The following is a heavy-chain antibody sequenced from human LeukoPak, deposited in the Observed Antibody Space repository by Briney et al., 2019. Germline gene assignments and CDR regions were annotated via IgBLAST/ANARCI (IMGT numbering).Heavy chain of an antibody. V-gene: IGHV3-30*18. CDR1: GFTLSSYG. Sequence: GGSLRLSCAAAGFTLSSYGMHWVRQAPGKGLEWVAVISYDGSNKYYADSVKGRFTISRDNSKNTLYLQMNSLRAEDTAVYYCAKGDYGDYALDYWGKGTLVTVSS. CDR2: ISYDGSNK. CDR3: AKGDYGDYALDY. J-gene: IGHJ4*02. D-gene: IGHD4-17*01.